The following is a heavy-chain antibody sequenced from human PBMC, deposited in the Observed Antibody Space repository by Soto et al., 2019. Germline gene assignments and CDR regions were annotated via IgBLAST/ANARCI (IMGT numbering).Heavy chain of an antibody. D-gene: IGHD6-19*01. CDR3: VAGQYFFDY. Sequence: PGGSLRLSCGASGFSFSSYGMQWVRQAPGEGLEWVAVISYDGSNKYYADSVKDRFTISRDNSKKTLYLQMNSLRADDTAVYYCVAGQYFFDYCGQGTLVTVSS. CDR1: GFSFSSYG. J-gene: IGHJ4*02. CDR2: ISYDGSNK. V-gene: IGHV3-30*03.